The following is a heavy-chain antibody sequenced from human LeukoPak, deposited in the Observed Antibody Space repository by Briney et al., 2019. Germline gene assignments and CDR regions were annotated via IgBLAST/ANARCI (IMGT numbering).Heavy chain of an antibody. Sequence: GGSLRLSCAASGFTFSSYAMSWVRQAPGKGLEWVSAISGSGGSTYYADSVRGRFTISRDNSKNTLYLQMNSLRAEDTAVYYCAKDLKVTSSSSLDYWGQGTLVTVSS. V-gene: IGHV3-23*01. J-gene: IGHJ4*02. CDR3: AKDLKVTSSSSLDY. CDR2: ISGSGGST. D-gene: IGHD6-6*01. CDR1: GFTFSSYA.